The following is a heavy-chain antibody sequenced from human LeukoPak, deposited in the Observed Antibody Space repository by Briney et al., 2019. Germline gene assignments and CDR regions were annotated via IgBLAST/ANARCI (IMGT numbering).Heavy chain of an antibody. CDR3: ARQEAGDWFDP. CDR2: IYPGYSGT. CDR1: GYNFTSYW. J-gene: IGHJ5*02. Sequence: VESLMISCNWSGYNFTSYWIGWVRQMPGNGLQWMGIIYPGYSGTRYSPSFQGQVTISADKSISTAYLQWTSLKASDTAMYYCARQEAGDWFDPWGQGTLVTVSS. V-gene: IGHV5-51*01.